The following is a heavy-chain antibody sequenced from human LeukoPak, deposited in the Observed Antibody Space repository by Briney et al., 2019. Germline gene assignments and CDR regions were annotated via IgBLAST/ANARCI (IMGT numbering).Heavy chain of an antibody. J-gene: IGHJ4*02. CDR1: GFTSSDNW. CDR2: MNQDGRRL. D-gene: IGHD3-16*01. Sequence: GGSLRLSCAVSGFTSSDNWMSWVRQAQGRGREWVAYMNQDGRRLLHVRSVKGRFTISRDNAKNSLYLQMDSLRDEGTAVYYCARGSAWGGDYWGQGTLVTVSS. CDR3: ARGSAWGGDY. V-gene: IGHV3-7*01.